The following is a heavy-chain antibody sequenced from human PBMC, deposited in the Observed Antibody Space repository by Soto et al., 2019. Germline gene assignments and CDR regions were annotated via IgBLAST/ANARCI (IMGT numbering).Heavy chain of an antibody. V-gene: IGHV3-21*01. CDR3: ASTRRDGYNNYYYYYGMDV. Sequence: ESGGGLVKPGGSLRLSCAASGFTFSSYNMNWVRQAPGKGLEWVSSISSSSSYIYYADSVKGRFTISRDNAKNSLYLQMNSLRAEDTVVYYCASTRRDGYNNYYYYYGMDVWGQGTTVTVSS. D-gene: IGHD5-12*01. CDR1: GFTFSSYN. CDR2: ISSSSSYI. J-gene: IGHJ6*02.